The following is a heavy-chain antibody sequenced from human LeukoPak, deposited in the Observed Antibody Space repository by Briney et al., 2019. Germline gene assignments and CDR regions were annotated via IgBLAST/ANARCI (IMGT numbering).Heavy chain of an antibody. Sequence: PGGSLRLSCVASSGFSTYTMNWVRQAPGKGLECISYITRDSRGIYYADSVKGRFTISRDNAKNSLYLQLNSLRDDDTAVYYCARERGGYSFDYWGQGTLVTVSS. CDR3: ARERGGYSFDY. CDR2: ITRDSRGI. CDR1: SGFSTYT. V-gene: IGHV3-48*02. J-gene: IGHJ4*02. D-gene: IGHD3-10*01.